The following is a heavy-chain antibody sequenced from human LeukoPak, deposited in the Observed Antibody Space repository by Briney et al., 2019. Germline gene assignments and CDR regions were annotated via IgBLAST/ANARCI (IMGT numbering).Heavy chain of an antibody. CDR3: ARYTAVGPSTPGYYYYYYMDV. V-gene: IGHV1-18*01. CDR1: GYTFTSYG. J-gene: IGHJ6*03. CDR2: ISAYNGNT. Sequence: GASVKVSRMASGYTFTSYGISWVRPAPGQGVEWMGWISAYNGNTNYAQKPQGRVTMTTDTSTSTAYMELGSLRSEDTAVYYCARYTAVGPSTPGYYYYYYMDVWGKGTTVTISS. D-gene: IGHD2-2*02.